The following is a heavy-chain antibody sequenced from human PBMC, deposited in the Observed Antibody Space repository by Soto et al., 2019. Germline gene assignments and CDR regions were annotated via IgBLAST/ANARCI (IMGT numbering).Heavy chain of an antibody. CDR1: GFTFSSYW. Sequence: GGSLRLSCAASGFTFSSYWMSWVRQAPGKGLEWVANIKQDGSEKYYVDSVKGRFTISRDNAKNSLYLQMNSLRAEDTAVYYCVSAIVANLFDYWGQGTLVTVSS. D-gene: IGHD5-12*01. V-gene: IGHV3-7*01. J-gene: IGHJ4*02. CDR3: VSAIVANLFDY. CDR2: IKQDGSEK.